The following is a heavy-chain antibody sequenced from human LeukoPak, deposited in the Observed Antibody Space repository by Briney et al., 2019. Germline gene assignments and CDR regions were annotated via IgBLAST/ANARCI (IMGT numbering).Heavy chain of an antibody. J-gene: IGHJ4*02. Sequence: ASVKVSCKVSGYTLTELSMYWVRQAPGKGLEWMGGFDPEDGETIYAQKFQGRVTMTEDTSTDTAYMELSSLRSEDTAVYYCATPTYYYDSSGYYWGQGTLVTVSS. CDR2: FDPEDGET. CDR3: ATPTYYYDSSGYY. D-gene: IGHD3-22*01. V-gene: IGHV1-24*01. CDR1: GYTLTELS.